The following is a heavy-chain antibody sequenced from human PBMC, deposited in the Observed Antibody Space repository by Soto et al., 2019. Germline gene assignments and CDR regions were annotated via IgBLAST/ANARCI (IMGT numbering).Heavy chain of an antibody. Sequence: SETLSLTCTVSGGSISSGDYYWSWIRQPPGKGLEWIGYIYYSGSTYYNPSLKSRVTISVDTSKNQFSLKLSSVTAADTAVYYCARTWVVVAARIDYWGQGTLVTVSS. V-gene: IGHV4-30-4*01. D-gene: IGHD2-15*01. J-gene: IGHJ4*02. CDR1: GGSISSGDYY. CDR3: ARTWVVVAARIDY. CDR2: IYYSGST.